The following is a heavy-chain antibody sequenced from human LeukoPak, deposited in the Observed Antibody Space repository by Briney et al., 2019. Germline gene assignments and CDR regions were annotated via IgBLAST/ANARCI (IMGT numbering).Heavy chain of an antibody. CDR1: GGTFSSYA. CDR2: IVPILGIA. Sequence: GASVKVSCKASGGTFSSYAISWVRQAPGQGLEWMGRIVPILGIANYAQKFQGRVTITADKSTSTAYMELSSLRSEDTAVYYCARDYVDTDMDKAPFDYWGQGTLVTVSS. CDR3: ARDYVDTDMDKAPFDY. V-gene: IGHV1-69*04. J-gene: IGHJ4*02. D-gene: IGHD5-18*01.